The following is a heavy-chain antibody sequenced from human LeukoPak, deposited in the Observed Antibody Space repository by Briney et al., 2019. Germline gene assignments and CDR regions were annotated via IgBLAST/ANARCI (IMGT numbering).Heavy chain of an antibody. CDR1: GGSISSYY. CDR2: IYYSGST. CDR3: ARRGGHGGSFDY. V-gene: IGHV4-59*08. Sequence: ASETLSLTCTVSGGSISSYYWSWIRQPPGKGLEWIGYIYYSGSTNYNPSLKSRVTISVDTSKNQFSLKLSSVTAADTAVYYCARRGGHGGSFDYWGRGTLVTVSS. D-gene: IGHD4-23*01. J-gene: IGHJ4*02.